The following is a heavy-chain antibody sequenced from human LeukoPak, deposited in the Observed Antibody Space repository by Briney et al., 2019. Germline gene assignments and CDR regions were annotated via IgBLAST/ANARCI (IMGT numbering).Heavy chain of an antibody. CDR3: ARDDQWLLIDY. J-gene: IGHJ4*02. CDR2: IWSDGNTK. Sequence: GGSLRLSCAASGFTFSTYGMHWVRQAPGKGLEWVAVIWSDGNTKYYVDSVKGRFTISRDNSKNTLYLQMNSLRAEDTAVYYCARDDQWLLIDYWGQGTLVTVSS. D-gene: IGHD6-19*01. CDR1: GFTFSTYG. V-gene: IGHV3-33*01.